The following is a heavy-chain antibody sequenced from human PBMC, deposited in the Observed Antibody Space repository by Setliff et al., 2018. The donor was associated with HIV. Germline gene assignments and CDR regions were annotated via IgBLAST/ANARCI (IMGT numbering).Heavy chain of an antibody. J-gene: IGHJ5*02. CDR1: GGSISRSSYY. Sequence: SETLSLTCTVSGGSISRSSYYWGWIRQPPGKGLEWIGSIYYSGSTYYNPSLESRVTISVDTSKNQVSLKLSSVTAADTAVYYCASRVLGYCRSTSCLNWFDPWGQGTLVTVSS. CDR3: ASRVLGYCRSTSCLNWFDP. D-gene: IGHD2-2*01. V-gene: IGHV4-39*01. CDR2: IYYSGST.